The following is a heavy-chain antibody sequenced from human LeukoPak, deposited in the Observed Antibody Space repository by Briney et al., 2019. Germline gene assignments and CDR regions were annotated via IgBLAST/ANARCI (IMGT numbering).Heavy chain of an antibody. J-gene: IGHJ4*02. D-gene: IGHD3-22*01. CDR3: ARSTMIVVRAFDY. Sequence: PSETLSLTCTVSGGSISSSYWSWIRQPPGKGLEWIGYIYYSGSTNYNPSLKSRVTISVDTSKNQFSLKLSSVTAADTAVYYCARSTMIVVRAFDYWGQGTLVTVSS. CDR2: IYYSGST. V-gene: IGHV4-59*01. CDR1: GGSISSSY.